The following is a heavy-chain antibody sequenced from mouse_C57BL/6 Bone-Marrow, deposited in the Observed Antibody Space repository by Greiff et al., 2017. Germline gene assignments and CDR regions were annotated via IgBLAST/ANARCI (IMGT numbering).Heavy chain of an antibody. CDR3: ARDFPTVGMDY. V-gene: IGHV5-16*01. J-gene: IGHJ4*01. CDR2: INYDGSST. D-gene: IGHD4-1*02. CDR1: GFTFRDYY. Sequence: EVMLVESEGGLVQPGSSMKLSCTASGFTFRDYYMAWVRQVPDKGLEWVANINYDGSSTYYLDSLKSRFIISRDNAKNILYLQMSSLKSEDTATYYCARDFPTVGMDYWGQGTSVTVSS.